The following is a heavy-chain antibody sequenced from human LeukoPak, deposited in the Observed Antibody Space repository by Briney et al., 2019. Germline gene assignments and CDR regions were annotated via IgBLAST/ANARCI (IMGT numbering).Heavy chain of an antibody. Sequence: GGSLRLSCGASGFTVSTNYMSWVRQPPGKGLEWVSIIYSSGSTYYADSVKGRFTISRDNSKNTLYLQMNSLRAEDTAVYYCASYRYGSSFAFDIWGQGTMVTVSS. V-gene: IGHV3-66*01. CDR2: IYSSGST. CDR3: ASYRYGSSFAFDI. CDR1: GFTVSTNY. D-gene: IGHD6-6*01. J-gene: IGHJ3*02.